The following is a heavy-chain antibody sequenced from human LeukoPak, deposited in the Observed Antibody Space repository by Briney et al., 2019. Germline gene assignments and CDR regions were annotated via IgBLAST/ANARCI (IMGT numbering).Heavy chain of an antibody. D-gene: IGHD6-13*01. CDR2: IIPILGIA. CDR1: GGTFSSYA. CDR3: ARVGSSWYFGY. V-gene: IGHV1-69*04. Sequence: GASVKVSCKASGGTFSSYAISWVRQAPGQGLEWMGRIIPILGIANYAQKFQGRVTITADKSTSTAYMELSSLRSEHTAVYYCARVGSSWYFGYWGQGTLVTVSS. J-gene: IGHJ4*02.